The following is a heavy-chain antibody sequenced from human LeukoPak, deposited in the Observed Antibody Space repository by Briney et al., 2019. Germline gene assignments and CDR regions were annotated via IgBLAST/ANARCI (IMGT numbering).Heavy chain of an antibody. CDR2: INHSGST. V-gene: IGHV4-34*01. CDR3: ARGLSLITGTTAVVATKGSLDY. Sequence: PSETLSLTCAVYGGSFSGYYWSWIRQPPGKGLEWIGEINHSGSTNYNPSLKSRVTISVDTSKNQFSLKLSSVTAADTAVYYCARGLSLITGTTAVVATKGSLDYWGQGTLVTASS. CDR1: GGSFSGYY. D-gene: IGHD1-7*01. J-gene: IGHJ4*02.